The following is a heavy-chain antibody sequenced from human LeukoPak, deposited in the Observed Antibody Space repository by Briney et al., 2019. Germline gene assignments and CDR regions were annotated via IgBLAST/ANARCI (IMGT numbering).Heavy chain of an antibody. V-gene: IGHV1-69*10. Sequence: SVKVSCKASGGTFINYAINWVRQAPGQGLEWMGGIIPFLDTSNYAQKFQGRVTMTRDTSTSTVYMELSSLRSDDTAVYYCARTAARRFDYWGQGTLVTVSS. CDR3: ARTAARRFDY. CDR2: IIPFLDTS. D-gene: IGHD6-6*01. CDR1: GGTFINYA. J-gene: IGHJ4*02.